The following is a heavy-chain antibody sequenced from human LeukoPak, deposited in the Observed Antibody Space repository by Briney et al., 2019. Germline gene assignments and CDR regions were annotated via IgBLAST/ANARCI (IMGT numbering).Heavy chain of an antibody. J-gene: IGHJ4*02. D-gene: IGHD5-12*01. CDR3: AKTSRRDSAYDSPFDY. Sequence: GGSLRLSCAASGFTFSTYAMTWVRQAPGKGLEWVSAVRGSGTDTYYADSVKGRFTISRVNSKNTLYLQMNSLRAEDTAIYYCAKTSRRDSAYDSPFDYWGQGTLVTVSS. CDR1: GFTFSTYA. CDR2: VRGSGTDT. V-gene: IGHV3-23*01.